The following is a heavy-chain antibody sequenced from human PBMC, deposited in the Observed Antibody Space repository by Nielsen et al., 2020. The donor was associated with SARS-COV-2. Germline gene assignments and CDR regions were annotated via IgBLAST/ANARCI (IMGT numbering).Heavy chain of an antibody. J-gene: IGHJ3*02. D-gene: IGHD3-10*01. CDR2: IYYSGST. Sequence: WIRQPPGKGLEWIGYIYYSGSTNYNPSLKSRVTISVDTSKNQFSLKLSSVTAADTAVYYCARDSIGADAFDIWGQGTMVTVSS. CDR3: ARDSIGADAFDI. V-gene: IGHV4-59*01.